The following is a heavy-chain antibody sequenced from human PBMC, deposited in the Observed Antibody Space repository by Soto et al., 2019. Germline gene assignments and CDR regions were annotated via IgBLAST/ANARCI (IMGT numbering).Heavy chain of an antibody. CDR3: ATPRPGTHGYGY. V-gene: IGHV3-15*01. CDR2: IKSKDDGSTT. J-gene: IGHJ4*02. D-gene: IGHD5-18*01. Sequence: EVQLVQSGGGLVKPGGSLRLSCAASGITLSNFWMTWVRQAPGKGLEWVGRIKSKDDGSTTEYGSPVKDRFVISRDDSENTLDLQMHGLKTEDTAVYYCATPRPGTHGYGYWGQGTLVTVSS. CDR1: GITLSNFW.